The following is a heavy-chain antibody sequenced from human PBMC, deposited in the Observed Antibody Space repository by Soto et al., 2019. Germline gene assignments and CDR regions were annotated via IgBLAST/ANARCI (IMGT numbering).Heavy chain of an antibody. CDR2: INPSGGST. CDR3: ARDHTDIVVVVAEETNWSDP. D-gene: IGHD2-15*01. CDR1: GYTFTSYY. Sequence: ASVKVSCKASGYTFTSYYMHWVRQAPGQGLEWMGIINPSGGSTSYAQKFQGRVTMTRDTSTSTVYMELSSLRSEDTAVYYCARDHTDIVVVVAEETNWSDPWGQGTLVTVSS. V-gene: IGHV1-46*01. J-gene: IGHJ5*02.